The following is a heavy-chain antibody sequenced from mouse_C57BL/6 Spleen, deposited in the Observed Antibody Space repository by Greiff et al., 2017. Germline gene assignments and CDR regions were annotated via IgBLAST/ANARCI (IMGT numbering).Heavy chain of an antibody. D-gene: IGHD1-1*01. V-gene: IGHV1-82*01. Sequence: VQLQQSGPELVKPGASVKISCKASGYAFSSSWMNWVKQRPGQGLEWIGRIYPGDGDTNYNRKFKGKATLTADKSSSTAYMQLSSLTSEDSAVYFCARSGYYGSSPYYYAMDYWGQGTSVTVSS. CDR2: IYPGDGDT. CDR3: ARSGYYGSSPYYYAMDY. J-gene: IGHJ4*01. CDR1: GYAFSSSW.